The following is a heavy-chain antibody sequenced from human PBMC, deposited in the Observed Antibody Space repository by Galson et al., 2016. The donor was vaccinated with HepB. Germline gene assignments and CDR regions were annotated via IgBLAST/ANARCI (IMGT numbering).Heavy chain of an antibody. Sequence: SLRLSCAASEFTFGSYGMHWVRQAPGKGLEWVAVISYDGSKKSYADSVKGRFTVSRDNSKNTLYLQMDSLRGEDTAVYYCAKDFGSGWYYFDYWGQGTLVIVS. D-gene: IGHD6-19*01. CDR3: AKDFGSGWYYFDY. J-gene: IGHJ4*02. CDR1: EFTFGSYG. V-gene: IGHV3-30*18. CDR2: ISYDGSKK.